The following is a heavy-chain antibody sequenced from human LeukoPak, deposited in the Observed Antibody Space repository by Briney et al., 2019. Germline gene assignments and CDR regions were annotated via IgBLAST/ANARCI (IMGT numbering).Heavy chain of an antibody. V-gene: IGHV4-59*08. D-gene: IGHD3-3*01. J-gene: IGHJ6*02. CDR1: GGSISTYF. CDR3: ARLGSQPWNYYYNGMDV. CDR2: FYYSGST. Sequence: SETLSLTCTVSGGSISTYFWSWIRQPPGKGLEWIGYFYYSGSTDYNPSLKSRATISVATSKSQLFLELSSVTAADTAVYYCARLGSQPWNYYYNGMDVWGQGTTVTVSS.